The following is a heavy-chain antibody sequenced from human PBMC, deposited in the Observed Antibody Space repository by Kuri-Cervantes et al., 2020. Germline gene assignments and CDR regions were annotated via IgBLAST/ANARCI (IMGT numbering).Heavy chain of an antibody. V-gene: IGHV3-23*01. CDR1: GFTFSNFA. Sequence: GGSLRLSCAASGFTFSNFAVTWVRQPPGKGLEWVSAIVGNGGSTYYADSVKGRFTISRDNSKNTLYLQMNSLRAEDTAVYYCARDRSSGYYYSLDYWGQGTLVTVSS. CDR3: ARDRSSGYYYSLDY. J-gene: IGHJ4*02. CDR2: IVGNGGST. D-gene: IGHD3-22*01.